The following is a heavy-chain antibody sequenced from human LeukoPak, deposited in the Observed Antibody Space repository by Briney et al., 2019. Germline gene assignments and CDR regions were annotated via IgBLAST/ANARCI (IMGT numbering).Heavy chain of an antibody. D-gene: IGHD6-13*01. CDR2: INHSGST. CDR1: GGSFSGYY. Sequence: PSVTLSLTCAVYGGSFSGYYWSWIRQPPGKGLEWIGEINHSGSTNYNPSLKSRVTISVDTSKNQFSLKLSSVTAADTAVYYCARFGGSSSWSNFDYWGQGTLVTVSS. CDR3: ARFGGSSSWSNFDY. J-gene: IGHJ4*02. V-gene: IGHV4-34*01.